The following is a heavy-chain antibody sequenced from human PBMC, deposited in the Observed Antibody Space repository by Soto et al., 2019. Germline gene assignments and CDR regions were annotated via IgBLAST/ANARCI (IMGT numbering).Heavy chain of an antibody. J-gene: IGHJ6*02. CDR1: GFTFSSYG. D-gene: IGHD3-16*01. V-gene: IGHV3-30*18. Sequence: QVQLVESGGGVVQPGRSLRLSCAASGFTFSSYGMHWVRQAPGKGLEWVAVISYDGSNKYYADSVKGRFTISRDNSKNTLCLQMNSLRAEDTAVYYCAKDGGSPYYYGMDVWGQGTTATVSS. CDR2: ISYDGSNK. CDR3: AKDGGSPYYYGMDV.